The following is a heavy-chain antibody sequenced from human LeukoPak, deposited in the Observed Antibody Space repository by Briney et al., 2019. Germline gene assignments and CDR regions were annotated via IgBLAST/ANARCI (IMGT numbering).Heavy chain of an antibody. CDR3: AKGLTDDHYNWFDP. Sequence: GGSLRLSCAASGFTFSSYAMHWVRQAPGKGLEWVAIISYDGSNKYYADSVKGRFTISRDNSKNTLYLQMNSLRAEDTAVYYCAKGLTDDHYNWFDPWGQGTLVTVSS. CDR1: GFTFSSYA. V-gene: IGHV3-30*18. CDR2: ISYDGSNK. J-gene: IGHJ5*02.